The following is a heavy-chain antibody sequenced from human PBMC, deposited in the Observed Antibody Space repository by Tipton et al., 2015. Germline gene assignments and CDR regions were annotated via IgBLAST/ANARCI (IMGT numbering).Heavy chain of an antibody. CDR1: GDSISSYY. J-gene: IGHJ4*02. Sequence: TLSLTCTVSGDSISSYYWSWIRQPPGKGLEWIGYIHKSGSTNYNPSLKSRVTISLDTSKNQFSLKLTSVTAADTAVYHCARLWSYDFWSATSYSFDYWGQGTLVTVS. CDR2: IHKSGST. V-gene: IGHV4-59*01. CDR3: ARLWSYDFWSATSYSFDY. D-gene: IGHD3-3*01.